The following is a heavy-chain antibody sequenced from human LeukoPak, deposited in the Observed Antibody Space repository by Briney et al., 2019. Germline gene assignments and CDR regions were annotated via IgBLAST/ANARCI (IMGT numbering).Heavy chain of an antibody. Sequence: PGGSLRFSCAASGFTFSSYAMIWVRQAPGKGLEWVSIISSSGDSTYYADSVKGRFTFSRDNSKNTLSLQMSSLGADDTAVYYCAKVGTIETTEELNWFDPWGQGTLVTVSS. CDR2: ISSSGDST. CDR3: AKVGTIETTEELNWFDP. V-gene: IGHV3-23*01. D-gene: IGHD4-11*01. CDR1: GFTFSSYA. J-gene: IGHJ5*02.